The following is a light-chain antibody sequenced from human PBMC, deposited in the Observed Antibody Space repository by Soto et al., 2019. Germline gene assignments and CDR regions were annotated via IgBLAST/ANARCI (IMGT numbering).Light chain of an antibody. Sequence: QSVLTQPASVSGSPGQSITISSSGTSSDIGSYDHVAWFQQFPGKTPKLMIYSVSNRPSGVSYRFSGSKSGNTASLTISALQAEDEADYYCISYTVSRSYVFGTGTKVTVL. CDR2: SVS. CDR3: ISYTVSRSYV. V-gene: IGLV2-14*01. CDR1: SSDIGSYDH. J-gene: IGLJ1*01.